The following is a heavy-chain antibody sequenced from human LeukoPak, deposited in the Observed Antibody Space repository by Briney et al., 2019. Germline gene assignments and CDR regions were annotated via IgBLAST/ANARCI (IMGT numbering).Heavy chain of an antibody. D-gene: IGHD3-22*01. CDR2: IRSKANSYPT. Sequence: GGSLRLFCAASGFTFSGSAMHWVRQASGKGLEWVGRIRSKANSYPTAYAASLKGRFTISRGDSKNTAYLQMNSLKTEDTAVYYCTRPYYDSSGYYRDTDYYYMDVWGKGTTVTVSS. CDR3: TRPYYDSSGYYRDTDYYYMDV. V-gene: IGHV3-73*01. J-gene: IGHJ6*03. CDR1: GFTFSGSA.